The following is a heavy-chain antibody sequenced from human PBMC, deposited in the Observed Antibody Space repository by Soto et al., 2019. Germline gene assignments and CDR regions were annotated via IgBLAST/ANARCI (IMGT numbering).Heavy chain of an antibody. CDR1: SGPSSSHN. CDR2: VCYTGDT. CDR3: VRQGIDYLHGLVDV. V-gene: IGHV4-59*08. Sequence: QVQLQQSGPRLVKPSETLSLTCTVSSGPSSSHNWGWIRQSPGRGLEWIGYVCYTGDTSYNPSLKSRVTISADTSTNNISLTLTSVTAADTAVYYCVRQGIDYLHGLVDVWGQGTTVSVSS. J-gene: IGHJ6*02. D-gene: IGHD1-26*01.